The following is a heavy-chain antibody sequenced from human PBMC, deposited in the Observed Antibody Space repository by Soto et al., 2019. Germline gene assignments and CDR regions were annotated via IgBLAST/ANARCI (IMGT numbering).Heavy chain of an antibody. J-gene: IGHJ4*02. D-gene: IGHD4-17*01. V-gene: IGHV4-31*03. CDR1: GGSISSGGYY. CDR2: IYYSGST. CDR3: ASSHDYCDYEAAVFDY. Sequence: QVQLQESGPGLVKPSQTLSLTCTVSGGSISSGGYYWSWIRQHPGKGLEWIGYIYYSGSTYYNPSLKSRVTRSVDTSKNQFSLKLSSVTAADTAVYYCASSHDYCDYEAAVFDYWGQGTLVTVSS.